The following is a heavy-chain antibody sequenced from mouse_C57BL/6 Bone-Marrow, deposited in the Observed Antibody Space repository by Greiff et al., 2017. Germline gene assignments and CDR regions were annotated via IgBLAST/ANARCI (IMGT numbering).Heavy chain of an antibody. J-gene: IGHJ3*01. V-gene: IGHV1-39*01. CDR2: ITPNYGTT. Sequence: VQLQQSGPELVKPGASVKISCKASGYSFTDYNMNWVKQSNGKSLEWIGVITPNYGTTSSNQKFKGKATLTVDQSSSTAYMQLNSLTSEDSAVYYCARGRAYYSNYGRGLFAYWGQGTLVTVSA. CDR1: GYSFTDYN. D-gene: IGHD2-5*01. CDR3: ARGRAYYSNYGRGLFAY.